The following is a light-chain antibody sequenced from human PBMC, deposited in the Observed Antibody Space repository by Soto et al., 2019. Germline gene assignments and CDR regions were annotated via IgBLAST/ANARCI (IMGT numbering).Light chain of an antibody. CDR2: SAS. Sequence: EIVLTQSPGTLSVSPGERGTLSCRASQNLGTLYVAWFQQKSGQAPRLLIYSASNRAIGIPARFSGSGSGTGFTLTISSLGPEDFAVYYCQQRTKWPSGLTFGGGTKVDIK. CDR3: QQRTKWPSGLT. CDR1: QNLGTL. J-gene: IGKJ4*01. V-gene: IGKV3-11*01.